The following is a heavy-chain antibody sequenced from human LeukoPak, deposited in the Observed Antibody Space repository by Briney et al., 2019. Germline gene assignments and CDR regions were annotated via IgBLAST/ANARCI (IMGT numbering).Heavy chain of an antibody. D-gene: IGHD5-24*01. CDR3: ARTPNRDGYSHIDF. V-gene: IGHV3-23*01. CDR1: GLGLSEHP. Sequence: WGSLGPCCASSGLGLSEHPSGWGRLATRKGLEGVSTPSDSGASTYYADSVKGRFTISRDNSRNTMYLQMDSLRADDTGVYFCARTPNRDGYSHIDFWGQGALVTVSS. J-gene: IGHJ4*02. CDR2: PSDSGAST.